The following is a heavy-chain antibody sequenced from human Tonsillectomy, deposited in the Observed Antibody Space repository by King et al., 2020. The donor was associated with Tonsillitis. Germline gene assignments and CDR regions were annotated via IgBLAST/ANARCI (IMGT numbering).Heavy chain of an antibody. CDR3: ARDRDGYIFDY. CDR1: GFIFSSYD. Sequence: VQLVESGGGVVQPGRSLRLSCAASGFIFSSYDMYWVRQAPGKGLEWVAVISFDGSYKYYADSVTGRFTXSRDNSKNTXYLQMNSLRAEDTAVYYCARDRDGYIFDYWGQGXLVTVSS. CDR2: ISFDGSYK. J-gene: IGHJ4*02. D-gene: IGHD5-24*01. V-gene: IGHV3-33*05.